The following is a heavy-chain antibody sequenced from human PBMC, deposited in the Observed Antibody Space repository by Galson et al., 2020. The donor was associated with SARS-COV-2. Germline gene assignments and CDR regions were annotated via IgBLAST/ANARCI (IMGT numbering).Heavy chain of an antibody. CDR3: ATGYIGEGTLFDY. CDR1: GYTLTELA. J-gene: IGHJ4*02. V-gene: IGHV1-24*01. Sequence: ASVKVSCKVSGYTLTELAIHWVRQSPAKGLEWMGGFAPEDGETVYAQNFQGRLTVTEDTSTDTAYMELNGLTSDDTAMYYCATGYIGEGTLFDYWGQGTLLTVSS. D-gene: IGHD3-10*01. CDR2: FAPEDGET.